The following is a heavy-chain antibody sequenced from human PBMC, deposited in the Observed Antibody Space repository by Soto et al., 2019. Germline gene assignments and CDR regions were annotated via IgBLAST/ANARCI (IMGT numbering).Heavy chain of an antibody. V-gene: IGHV4-39*01. Sequence: SETLSLTCTVSGASISSSSYYWGWVRQPPGKGLEWIGSVSYSGTTYYDPSLKSRVTISVDTSKNQFSLKLSSVTAADTAVYYCARLVVPLGYCNGGGCTRSIFDYWGQGTPVTVSS. J-gene: IGHJ4*02. CDR3: ARLVVPLGYCNGGGCTRSIFDY. CDR2: VSYSGTT. D-gene: IGHD2-15*01. CDR1: GASISSSSYY.